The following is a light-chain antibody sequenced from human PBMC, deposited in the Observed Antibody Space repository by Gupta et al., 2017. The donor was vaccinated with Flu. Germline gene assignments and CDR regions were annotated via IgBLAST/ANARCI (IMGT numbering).Light chain of an antibody. Sequence: PGEGASLSCRASQSVSNYLAWYQQKPGQAPRLLIYGAASRATGISDRFSGSGSGTDFTLTISRLEPEDFAVYYCQQYGSSPPWTFGQGTKVEIK. CDR3: QQYGSSPPWT. CDR1: QSVSNY. CDR2: GAA. J-gene: IGKJ1*01. V-gene: IGKV3-20*01.